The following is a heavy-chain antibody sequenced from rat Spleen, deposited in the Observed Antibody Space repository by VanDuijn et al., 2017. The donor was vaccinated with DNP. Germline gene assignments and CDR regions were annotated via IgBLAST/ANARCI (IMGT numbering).Heavy chain of an antibody. J-gene: IGHJ4*01. D-gene: IGHD1-5*01. CDR1: GFSLTSYN. CDR2: IWNSGGT. Sequence: QVQLKESGPGLVQPSQTLSLACTVAGFSLTSYNVHWVRQPPGKGLEWMGLIWNSGGTRYNSALKSRLTISKDTSKSQVFLRMNSLQTEDTATYYCARDGDIGTTYYAMDAWGQGTSVTVSS. V-gene: IGHV2-41*01. CDR3: ARDGDIGTTYYAMDA.